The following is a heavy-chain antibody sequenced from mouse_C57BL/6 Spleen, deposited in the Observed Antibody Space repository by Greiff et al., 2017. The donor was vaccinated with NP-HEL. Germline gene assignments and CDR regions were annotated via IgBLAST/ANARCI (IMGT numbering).Heavy chain of an antibody. D-gene: IGHD1-1*01. V-gene: IGHV1-81*01. CDR1: GYTFTSYG. CDR3: ARVEYYGSSWYFDV. CDR2: IYPRSGNT. J-gene: IGHJ1*03. Sequence: QVQLQQSGAELARPGASVKLSCKASGYTFTSYGISWVKQRTGQGLEWIGEIYPRSGNTYYNEKFKGNATLTADKSSSTAYMELRSLTSEDSAVYFCARVEYYGSSWYFDVWGTGTTVTVSS.